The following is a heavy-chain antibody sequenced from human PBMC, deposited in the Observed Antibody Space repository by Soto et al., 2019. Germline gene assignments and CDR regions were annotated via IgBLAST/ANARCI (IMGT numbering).Heavy chain of an antibody. Sequence: SETLSLTCTVSGGSVSSGSYYWSWIRQPPGKGLEWIGYIYYSGSTNYNPSLKSRVTISVDTSKNQFSLKLSSVTAADTAVYYCARDLRITMVRGERRLNYYYYGMDVWGQGTTVTVSS. D-gene: IGHD3-10*01. V-gene: IGHV4-61*01. CDR2: IYYSGST. CDR3: ARDLRITMVRGERRLNYYYYGMDV. CDR1: GGSVSSGSYY. J-gene: IGHJ6*02.